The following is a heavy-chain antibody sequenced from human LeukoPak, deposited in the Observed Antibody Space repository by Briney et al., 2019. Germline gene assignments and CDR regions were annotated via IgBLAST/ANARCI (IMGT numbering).Heavy chain of an antibody. V-gene: IGHV1-2*02. CDR2: INPHTGGT. CDR1: GYTFTGYY. D-gene: IGHD5-18*01. CDR3: ARGGYSYGRPFDY. J-gene: IGHJ4*02. Sequence: ASVKVSCKASGYTFTGYYMHWVRQAPGQGLEWMGWINPHTGGTNYAQKFRGRVTMTRDTSISTAYMELSRLRSDDTAVYYCARGGYSYGRPFDYWGQGTLVTVSS.